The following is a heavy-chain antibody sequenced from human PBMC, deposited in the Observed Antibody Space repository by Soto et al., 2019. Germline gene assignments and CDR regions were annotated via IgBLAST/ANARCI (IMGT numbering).Heavy chain of an antibody. V-gene: IGHV1-18*01. CDR1: GYTFTSYG. J-gene: IGHJ3*02. D-gene: IGHD6-19*01. Sequence: ASVKVSCKASGYTFTSYGISWVRQAPGQGLEWMGWISAYNGNTNYAQKLQGRVTMTTDTSTSTAYMEPRSLRSDDTAVYYCARDRGIAVAGHDAFDIWGQGTMVTVSS. CDR3: ARDRGIAVAGHDAFDI. CDR2: ISAYNGNT.